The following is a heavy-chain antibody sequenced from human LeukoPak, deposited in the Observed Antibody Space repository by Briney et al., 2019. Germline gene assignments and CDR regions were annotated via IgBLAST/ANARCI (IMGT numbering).Heavy chain of an antibody. CDR1: GGSFSGYY. CDR2: INHSGST. J-gene: IGHJ6*03. V-gene: IGHV4-34*01. Sequence: SETLSLTCAVYGGSFSGYYWSWIRQPPGKGLEWIGEINHSGSTNYNPSLKSRVTISVDTSKNQFSLKLSSVTAADTAVYYCATSNWNYGFYYYYMDVWGKGTTVTVSS. D-gene: IGHD1-7*01. CDR3: ATSNWNYGFYYYYMDV.